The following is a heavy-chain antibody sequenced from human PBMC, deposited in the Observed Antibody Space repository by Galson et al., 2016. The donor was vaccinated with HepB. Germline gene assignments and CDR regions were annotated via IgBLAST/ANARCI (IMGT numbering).Heavy chain of an antibody. V-gene: IGHV4-39*01. CDR2: IFHTGTT. CDR1: GGSIDSENHF. Sequence: SETLSLTCTVSGGSIDSENHFWGWIRQPPGKGLDHIGNIFHTGTTYYSPSLKSRVTLSVDTSKNKFSLKLRSVTAADTAVYYCASLRCGGSRCYSGFLYGMDVWGQGTTVIVSS. D-gene: IGHD2-15*01. CDR3: ASLRCGGSRCYSGFLYGMDV. J-gene: IGHJ6*02.